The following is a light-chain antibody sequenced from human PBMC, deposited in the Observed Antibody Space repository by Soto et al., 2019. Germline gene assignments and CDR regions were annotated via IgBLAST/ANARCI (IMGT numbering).Light chain of an antibody. CDR1: SSDVGGYNY. Sequence: QSALTQPASVSGSPGQSITISCTGSSSDVGGYNYVSWYQQQPGKAPKVMIYEVSNRPSGVSNRFSGSKSGNTASLTISGLQAEDEADYYCSSSTGSSTLVFGGGTKLTVL. CDR3: SSSTGSSTLV. J-gene: IGLJ3*02. V-gene: IGLV2-14*01. CDR2: EVS.